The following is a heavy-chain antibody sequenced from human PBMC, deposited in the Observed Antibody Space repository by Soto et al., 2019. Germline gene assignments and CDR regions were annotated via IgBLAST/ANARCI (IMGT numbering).Heavy chain of an antibody. J-gene: IGHJ4*02. D-gene: IGHD2-2*01. CDR2: IYYSGST. CDR1: GGYISSYD. V-gene: IGHV4-59*01. CDR3: ARAFGSTMPSLF. Sequence: QVQLQESGPGLVKPSETLSLTCTVSGGYISSYDWTWIRQPPGKGLEWIGYIYYSGSTNYNPSLKSRVTMSIATSTNQFSLKLSSVTAADTAVYYCARAFGSTMPSLFWGQGTLVTVSS.